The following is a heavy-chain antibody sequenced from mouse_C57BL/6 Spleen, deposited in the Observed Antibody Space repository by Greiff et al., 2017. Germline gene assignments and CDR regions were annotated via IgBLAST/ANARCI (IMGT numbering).Heavy chain of an antibody. D-gene: IGHD2-4*01. CDR3: ARRGDYDEGAMDY. CDR1: GYTFTSYW. Sequence: QVQLQQPGAELVRPGSSVKLSCKASGYTFTSYWMDWVKQRPGQGLEWIGNIYPSDSETHYNQKFKDKAKLTVDKSSSPAYMQLSSLASEDSAVYYCARRGDYDEGAMDYWGQGTSVTVSS. V-gene: IGHV1-61*01. J-gene: IGHJ4*01. CDR2: IYPSDSET.